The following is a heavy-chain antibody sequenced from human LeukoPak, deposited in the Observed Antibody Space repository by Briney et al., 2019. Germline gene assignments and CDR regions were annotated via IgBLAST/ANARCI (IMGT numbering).Heavy chain of an antibody. V-gene: IGHV3-9*01. D-gene: IGHD4-17*01. Sequence: PGRSLRLSCAASGFTFDDYAMHWVRQAPGKGLEWVSGISWNSGSIGYADSVKGRFTISRDNAKNSLYLQMNSLRAEDTALYYCAKDSGGDYSTYYFDYWGQGTLVTVSS. CDR3: AKDSGGDYSTYYFDY. CDR1: GFTFDDYA. J-gene: IGHJ4*02. CDR2: ISWNSGSI.